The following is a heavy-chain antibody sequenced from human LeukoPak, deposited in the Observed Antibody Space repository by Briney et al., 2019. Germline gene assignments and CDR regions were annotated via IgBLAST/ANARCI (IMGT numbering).Heavy chain of an antibody. D-gene: IGHD5-18*01. Sequence: ASVKVSCKASGYTFTGYYTHWMRQAPGQGLEWMGWINPNSGGTNYAQKFQGRVTMTRDTSISTAYMELSRLRSDDTAVYYCAPTRYSYGLDYWGQGTLVTVSS. V-gene: IGHV1-2*02. CDR1: GYTFTGYY. CDR2: INPNSGGT. CDR3: APTRYSYGLDY. J-gene: IGHJ4*02.